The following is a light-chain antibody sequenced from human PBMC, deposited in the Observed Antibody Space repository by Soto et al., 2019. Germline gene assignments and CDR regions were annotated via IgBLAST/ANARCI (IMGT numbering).Light chain of an antibody. CDR1: QSVSST. Sequence: EIVLTQSPGTLSLSPGERATLSCRASQSVSSTYLAWYRHKPGQAPRLLIYGASSRATGIPVRFSGSGSGTEFTLTISSLQSEDFAVYYCQQYNNWPPWTFGQGTKVDIK. CDR2: GAS. J-gene: IGKJ1*01. CDR3: QQYNNWPPWT. V-gene: IGKV3-15*01.